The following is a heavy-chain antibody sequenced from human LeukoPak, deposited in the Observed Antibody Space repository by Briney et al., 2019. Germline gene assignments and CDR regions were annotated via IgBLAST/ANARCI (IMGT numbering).Heavy chain of an antibody. V-gene: IGHV4-59*01. CDR3: ARSYYGYHGSGSYYSLDY. Sequence: SETLSLTCTVSGGSISGYYGSWIRQPPGKGLEWIGNIYYSWSTNYNPSLKSRVTISVDTFKKQFSLKLSSVIAADTAVYYCARSYYGYHGSGSYYSLDYWGQGTLVTVSS. D-gene: IGHD3-10*01. J-gene: IGHJ4*02. CDR2: IYYSWST. CDR1: GGSISGYY.